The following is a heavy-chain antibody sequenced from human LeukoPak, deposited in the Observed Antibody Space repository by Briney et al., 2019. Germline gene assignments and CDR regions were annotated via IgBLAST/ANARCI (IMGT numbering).Heavy chain of an antibody. CDR3: ARGAYYDFWSGYRTHHDFDY. J-gene: IGHJ4*02. D-gene: IGHD3-3*01. CDR2: MNPNSGNT. V-gene: IGHV1-8*03. CDR1: GYTFTSYD. Sequence: ASVKVSCKASGYTFTSYDINWVRQATGQGLEWMGWMNPNSGNTGYAQKFQGRVTITRNTSISTAYMELSSLSSEDTAAYYCARGAYYDFWSGYRTHHDFDYWGQGTLVTVSS.